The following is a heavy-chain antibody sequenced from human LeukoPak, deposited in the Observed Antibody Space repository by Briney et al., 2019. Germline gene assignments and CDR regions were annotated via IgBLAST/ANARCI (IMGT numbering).Heavy chain of an antibody. V-gene: IGHV4-61*02. CDR3: ARGIRYDSRITQYFDY. Sequence: SETLSLTCTVSGGSISSGSYYWSWIRQPAGKGLEWIGRIYTSGSTNYNPSLKSRVTISVDTSKNQFSLKLSSVTAADTAVYYCARGIRYDSRITQYFDYWGQGTLVTVSS. CDR1: GGSISSGSYY. D-gene: IGHD3-22*01. J-gene: IGHJ4*02. CDR2: IYTSGST.